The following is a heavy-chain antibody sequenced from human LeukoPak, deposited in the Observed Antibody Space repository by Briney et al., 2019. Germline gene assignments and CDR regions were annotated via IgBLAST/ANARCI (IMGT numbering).Heavy chain of an antibody. Sequence: SETLSLTCTVSGGSISSGDYYWSWIRQPPGKGLEWIGYIYYSGSTNYNPSLKSRVTISVDTSKNQFSLRLSSVTAADTAVYYCARDFPRNYYGSGSYTRWFDPWGQGTLVTVSS. D-gene: IGHD3-10*01. CDR2: IYYSGST. CDR3: ARDFPRNYYGSGSYTRWFDP. V-gene: IGHV4-61*08. J-gene: IGHJ5*02. CDR1: GGSISSGDYY.